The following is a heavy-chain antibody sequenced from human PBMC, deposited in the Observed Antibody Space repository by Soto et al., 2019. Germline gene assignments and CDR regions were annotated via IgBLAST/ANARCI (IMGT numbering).Heavy chain of an antibody. CDR1: GFTFSSYC. J-gene: IGHJ4*02. CDR2: IKEDGSEQ. CDR3: ARLTAAGGVDQFDY. Sequence: EVQLEESGGGLVQPGGSLRLSCAASGFTFSSYCMTWVRQAPGKGLEWVANIKEDGSEQYQVDSVKGRFTFSRDNAKKTLYLQMNSLRVEDTAVYYCARLTAAGGVDQFDYWGQGTLVTVSS. D-gene: IGHD6-13*01. V-gene: IGHV3-7*05.